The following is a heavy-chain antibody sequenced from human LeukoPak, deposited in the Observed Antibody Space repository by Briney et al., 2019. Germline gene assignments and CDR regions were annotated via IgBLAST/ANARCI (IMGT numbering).Heavy chain of an antibody. V-gene: IGHV1-8*01. CDR1: GYTFTSYD. D-gene: IGHD5-18*01. Sequence: ASVKVSCKASGYTFTSYDINWVRQATGQGLEWMGWMNPNSGNTGYAQKFQGRVTMTRNTSISTAYMELSSLRSEDTAVYYCARLYRGYSYGGKGEDYYYYYGMDVWGQGTTVTVSS. J-gene: IGHJ6*02. CDR2: MNPNSGNT. CDR3: ARLYRGYSYGGKGEDYYYYYGMDV.